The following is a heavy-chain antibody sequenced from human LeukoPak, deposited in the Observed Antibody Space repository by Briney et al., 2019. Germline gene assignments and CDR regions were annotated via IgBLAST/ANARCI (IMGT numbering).Heavy chain of an antibody. CDR1: GGSISSSSYY. CDR2: IYYSGST. J-gene: IGHJ1*01. Sequence: SETLSLTCTVSGGSISSSSYYWGWIRQPPGKGLEWIGRIYYSGSTYYNPSLKSRVTISVDTSKNQFSLKLGSVTAADTAVYYCARPPPWGAVAGEYFQHWGQGTLVTVSS. V-gene: IGHV4-39*01. CDR3: ARPPPWGAVAGEYFQH. D-gene: IGHD6-19*01.